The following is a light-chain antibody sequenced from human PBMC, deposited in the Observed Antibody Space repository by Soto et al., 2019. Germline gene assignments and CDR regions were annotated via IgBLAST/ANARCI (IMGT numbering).Light chain of an antibody. CDR1: QSVSTN. CDR3: QQYNNWRIT. J-gene: IGKJ5*01. V-gene: IGKV3-15*01. CDR2: GAS. Sequence: EILMTQSPATLSVSPGERASLSCMASQSVSTNLAWYQQKPGQAPRLLIYGASTRATGIPARFSGSGSGTEFTLTISSLQSEDFAVYYCQQYNNWRITFGQGTRLEIK.